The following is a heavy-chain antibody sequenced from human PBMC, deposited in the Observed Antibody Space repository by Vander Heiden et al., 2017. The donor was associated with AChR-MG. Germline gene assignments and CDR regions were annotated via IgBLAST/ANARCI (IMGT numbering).Heavy chain of an antibody. CDR2: INHSGST. J-gene: IGHJ4*02. V-gene: IGHV4-34*01. Sequence: QVQLQQWGAGLLKPSETLSLTCAVYGGSFSGYYWSWIRQPPGKGLEWIGEINHSGSTNYNPSLKSRVTISVDTSKNQFSLKLSSVTAADTAVYYCARRAWRDIVVVPADQWAHFDYWGQGTLVTVSS. CDR1: GGSFSGYY. CDR3: ARRAWRDIVVVPADQWAHFDY. D-gene: IGHD2-2*01.